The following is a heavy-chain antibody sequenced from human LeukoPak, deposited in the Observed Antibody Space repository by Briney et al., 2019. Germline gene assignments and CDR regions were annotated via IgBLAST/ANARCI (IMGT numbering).Heavy chain of an antibody. Sequence: GGSLRPSCAASGFTFSSYGMHWVRQAPGKGLEWVAVIWYDGSNKYYADSVKGRFTISRDNSKNTLYLQMNSLRAEDTAVYYCARDLGVTGTTLDYWGQGTLVTVSS. CDR1: GFTFSSYG. J-gene: IGHJ4*02. CDR2: IWYDGSNK. V-gene: IGHV3-33*01. D-gene: IGHD1-7*01. CDR3: ARDLGVTGTTLDY.